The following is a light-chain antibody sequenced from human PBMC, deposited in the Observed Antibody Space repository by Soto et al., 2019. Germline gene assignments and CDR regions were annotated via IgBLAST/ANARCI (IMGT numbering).Light chain of an antibody. CDR3: QHYNDFLLI. CDR2: DAS. V-gene: IGKV1-5*01. J-gene: IGKJ3*01. CDR1: QSISRS. Sequence: DIQMTQSPSTLSASVGDRVTITCRASQSISRSLAWYQQNPGKAPKLLIFDASSLESGVPSRFSGSGSGTEFTLTINSLQPDDFATYYCQHYNDFLLIFGPGTTVDIK.